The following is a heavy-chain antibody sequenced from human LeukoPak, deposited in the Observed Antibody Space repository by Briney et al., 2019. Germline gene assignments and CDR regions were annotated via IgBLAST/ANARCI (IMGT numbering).Heavy chain of an antibody. D-gene: IGHD5-18*01. CDR3: ARWGYSYGNIYDY. CDR2: MNPNSGNT. V-gene: IGHV1-8*02. Sequence: GASVKVSCKASGYTFTSYDINWVRQATGQGLEWMGWMNPNSGNTGYAQKFQGRVTMTGNTSISTAYMELSSLRSEDTAVYYCARWGYSYGNIYDYWGQGALVTVSS. CDR1: GYTFTSYD. J-gene: IGHJ4*02.